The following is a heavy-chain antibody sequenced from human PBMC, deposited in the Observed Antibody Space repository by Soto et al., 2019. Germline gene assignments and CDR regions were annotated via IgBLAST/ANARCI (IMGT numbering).Heavy chain of an antibody. J-gene: IGHJ6*03. CDR3: ARGTRDCSSTSCPILFKYYYYYYMDV. D-gene: IGHD2-2*01. CDR1: GGTFSSYT. V-gene: IGHV1-69*02. Sequence: GASVKVSCKASGGTFSSYTISWVRQAPGQGLEWMGRIIPILGIANYAQKFQGRVTITADKSTSTAYMELSSLRSEDTAVYYCARGTRDCSSTSCPILFKYYYYYYMDVWGKGTTVTVSS. CDR2: IIPILGIA.